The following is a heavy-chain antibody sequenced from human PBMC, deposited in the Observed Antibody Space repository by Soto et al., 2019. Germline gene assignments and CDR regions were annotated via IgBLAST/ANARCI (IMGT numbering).Heavy chain of an antibody. CDR3: ARASAVVVAATLINWFDP. CDR2: IKQDGSEK. D-gene: IGHD2-15*01. J-gene: IGHJ5*02. CDR1: GXTFSSYW. V-gene: IGHV3-7*01. Sequence: GGSLRLSCAASGXTFSSYWMSWVRQAPGKGLEWVANIKQDGSEKYYVDSVKGRFTISRDNAKNSLYLQMNSLRAEDTAVYYCARASAVVVAATLINWFDPWGQGTLVTVSS.